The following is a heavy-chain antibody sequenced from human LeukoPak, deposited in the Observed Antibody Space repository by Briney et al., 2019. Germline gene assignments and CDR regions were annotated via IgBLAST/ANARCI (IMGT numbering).Heavy chain of an antibody. CDR1: GFTFSSYW. Sequence: GGSLRLSCAASGFTFSSYWMSWVRQAPGKGLEWVANIKQDGSEKYYVDSVKGRFTISRDNAKNSLYLQMNSLRAEDTAVYYCARAVAAAGTRYYYYYMDVWGKGTTVTISS. D-gene: IGHD6-13*01. J-gene: IGHJ6*03. CDR2: IKQDGSEK. V-gene: IGHV3-7*01. CDR3: ARAVAAAGTRYYYYYMDV.